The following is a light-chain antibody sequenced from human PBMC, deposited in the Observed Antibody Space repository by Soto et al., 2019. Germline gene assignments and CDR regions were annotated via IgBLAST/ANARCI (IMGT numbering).Light chain of an antibody. CDR2: RVS. V-gene: IGKV3-20*01. J-gene: IGKJ4*01. CDR3: QQYGSIPLT. Sequence: EIVLTQSPGILSLSPGERATLSCRACQSVSNSYLAWYQQKPGQAPRVLIYRVSSRATGIPDRFSGSGSGTDFTLTISRLEPEDFAVYYCQQYGSIPLTFGGGTNVEIK. CDR1: QSVSNSY.